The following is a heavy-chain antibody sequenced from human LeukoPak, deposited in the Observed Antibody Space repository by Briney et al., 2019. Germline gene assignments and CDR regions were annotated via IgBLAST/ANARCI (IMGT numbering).Heavy chain of an antibody. D-gene: IGHD3/OR15-3a*01. CDR1: GYSISSGYY. Sequence: SETLSLTCTVSGYSISSGYYWGWIRRPPGKGLEWIGTTYHSGTTYYNASLKSRVTISIDTSKNQFSLKLTSVTAADTAVYYCARQTGSGLFILPGGQGTLVTVSS. CDR2: TYHSGTT. J-gene: IGHJ4*02. CDR3: ARQTGSGLFILP. V-gene: IGHV4-38-2*02.